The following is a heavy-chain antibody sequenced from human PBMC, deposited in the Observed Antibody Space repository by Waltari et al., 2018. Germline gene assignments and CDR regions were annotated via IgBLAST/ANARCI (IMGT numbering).Heavy chain of an antibody. CDR1: GGTFSSYA. J-gene: IGHJ6*02. Sequence: VQLVQSGAAVQKPGSSVKVSCKASGGTFSSYAISWVRPAPGQGLEWVSAISGSGGSTYYADSVKGRFTISRDNSKNTLYLQMNSLRAEDTAVYYCAKLGLRLGELSPDYYGMDVWGQGTTVTVSS. CDR3: AKLGLRLGELSPDYYGMDV. D-gene: IGHD3-16*02. V-gene: IGHV3-23*04. CDR2: ISGSGGST.